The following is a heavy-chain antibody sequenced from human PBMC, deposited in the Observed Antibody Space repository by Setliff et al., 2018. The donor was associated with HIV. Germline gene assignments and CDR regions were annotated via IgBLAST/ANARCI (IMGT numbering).Heavy chain of an antibody. D-gene: IGHD3-10*01. V-gene: IGHV7-4-1*02. CDR2: INTNTGNP. Sequence: ASVKVSCKASGYTFTSYAMNWVRQAPGQELEWMGWINTNTGNPTYAQGFTGRFVFSLDTSVSTAYLQISSLKAEDTAVYYCARGKRAMVRGVIITPAFDIWGQGTMVTVSS. J-gene: IGHJ3*02. CDR3: ARGKRAMVRGVIITPAFDI. CDR1: GYTFTSYA.